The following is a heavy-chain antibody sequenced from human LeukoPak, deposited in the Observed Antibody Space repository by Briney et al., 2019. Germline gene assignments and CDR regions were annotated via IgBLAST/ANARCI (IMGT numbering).Heavy chain of an antibody. J-gene: IGHJ3*02. CDR2: IFPIFGTA. D-gene: IGHD6-13*01. CDR1: GGTFNSYA. Sequence: SVKVSCKASGGTFNSYAINWVRKAPGQGLEWMGRIFPIFGTANYAQKFQGRVTVTTDESTNTAYMELSSLRPEDTAMYYCARDRGERDSSWSLPAHGFDIWGQGTMVTVSS. V-gene: IGHV1-69*05. CDR3: ARDRGERDSSWSLPAHGFDI.